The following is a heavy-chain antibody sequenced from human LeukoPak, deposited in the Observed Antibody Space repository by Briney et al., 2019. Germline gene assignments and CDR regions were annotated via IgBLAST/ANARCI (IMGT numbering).Heavy chain of an antibody. V-gene: IGHV1-69*04. CDR3: ARGRLIDCSGGSCYPTTMRLYYYGMDV. Sequence: ASVKVSCKASGGTFSSYAISWVRQAPGQGLEWMGRIIPIFGIVNYAQKFQGRVTITADKSTSTAYMELSSLRSEDTAVYYCARGRLIDCSGGSCYPTTMRLYYYGMDVWGQGTTVTVSS. J-gene: IGHJ6*02. CDR1: GGTFSSYA. CDR2: IIPIFGIV. D-gene: IGHD2-15*01.